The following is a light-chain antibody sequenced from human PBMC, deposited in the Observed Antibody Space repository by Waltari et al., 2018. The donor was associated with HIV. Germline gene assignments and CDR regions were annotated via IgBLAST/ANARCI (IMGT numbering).Light chain of an antibody. CDR1: QGIGYF. J-gene: IGKJ2*03. CDR3: QQYDNPLYS. Sequence: IQLTQSPSSLSASVGDRVTITCQESQGIGYFLNWFQQKPGQAPKLLISDASNLRSGVPSRFSGTGSGTHFTLTVSGLQPEDIATYYCQQYDNPLYSFGQGTKL. V-gene: IGKV1-33*01. CDR2: DAS.